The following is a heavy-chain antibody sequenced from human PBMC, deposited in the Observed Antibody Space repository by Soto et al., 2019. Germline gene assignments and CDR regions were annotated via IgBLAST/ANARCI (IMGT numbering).Heavy chain of an antibody. CDR1: SGSISSGSYY. V-gene: IGHV4-31*03. CDR2: IYHIGSA. J-gene: IGHJ4*02. CDR3: ARFVGCPPPPTSYFDS. Sequence: PSETLSLTCTVSSGSISSGSYYWSWIRQHPGKGLEWIWFIYHIGSAYYNPSLKSRVAISVDTYKNQFSLKLSSVTAADTAVYYCARFVGCPPPPTSYFDSWGQGTQVTVSS.